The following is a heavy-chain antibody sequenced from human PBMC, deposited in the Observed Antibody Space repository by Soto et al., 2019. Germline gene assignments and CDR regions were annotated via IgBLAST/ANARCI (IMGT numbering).Heavy chain of an antibody. CDR1: GFTFSNYE. J-gene: IGHJ4*02. V-gene: IGHV3-48*03. D-gene: IGHD3-10*02. Sequence: RGSLRLSCVASGFTFSNYEMNWVRQAPGRGLEWVSYISSLGSTIYYADSVKGRFTISRDNAKDSLFLQMNSLRIEDTAVYYCARDLRTMYYFDSWGQGTLVTVSS. CDR2: ISSLGSTI. CDR3: ARDLRTMYYFDS.